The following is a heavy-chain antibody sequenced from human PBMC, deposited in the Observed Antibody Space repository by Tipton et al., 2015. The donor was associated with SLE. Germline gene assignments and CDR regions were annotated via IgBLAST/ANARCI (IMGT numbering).Heavy chain of an antibody. Sequence: TLSLTCYVTGVSISNYYWTWIRQSPGKGLEWIGNVYKNYNPSLESRVTISVDTSRNLFSLNLSSVTAADTAVYYCVGRVGGSARGFDYWGQGIMVTVSS. V-gene: IGHV4-59*01. CDR3: VGRVGGSARGFDY. CDR2: VYKN. J-gene: IGHJ4*02. CDR1: GVSISNYY. D-gene: IGHD1-26*01.